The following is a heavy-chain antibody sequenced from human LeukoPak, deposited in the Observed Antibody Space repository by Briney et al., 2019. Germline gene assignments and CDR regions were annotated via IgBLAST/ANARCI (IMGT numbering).Heavy chain of an antibody. CDR1: GFTFSSYA. V-gene: IGHV3-23*01. CDR3: ANRIQSAMATGY. J-gene: IGHJ4*02. Sequence: GGSLRLSCAASGFTFSSYAMSWVRQAPGKGLEWVSDINGSGGSTYYADYVKGRFTISRDNSKNTLYLQMNSLRAEDTAVYYCANRIQSAMATGYWGQGTLVTVSS. CDR2: INGSGGST. D-gene: IGHD5-18*01.